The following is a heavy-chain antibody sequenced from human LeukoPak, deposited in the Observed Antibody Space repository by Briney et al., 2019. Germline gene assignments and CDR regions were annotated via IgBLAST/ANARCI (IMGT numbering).Heavy chain of an antibody. CDR2: IWYDGSNK. CDR1: GFTFSSYA. J-gene: IGHJ4*02. D-gene: IGHD3-10*01. Sequence: SGGSLRLSCAASGFTFSSYAMSWVRQAPGKGLEWVAVIWYDGSNKYYADSVKGRFTISRDNSKNTLYLQMNSLRAEDTAVYYCARSYYYGSGSYYQGYWGQGTLVTVSS. V-gene: IGHV3-33*08. CDR3: ARSYYYGSGSYYQGY.